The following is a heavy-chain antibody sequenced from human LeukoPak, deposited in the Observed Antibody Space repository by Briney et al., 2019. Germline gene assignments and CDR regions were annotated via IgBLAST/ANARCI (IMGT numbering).Heavy chain of an antibody. D-gene: IGHD3-22*01. Sequence: SETLSLACTVSGVSISSGDYYWSWIRQPPGKGLEWIGYMYSSGSTYYNPSLKSRATISVDTSKNQFSLKLSSVTAADTAVYYCARPYYYDSRIDPWGQGTLVTVSS. CDR2: MYSSGST. CDR1: GVSISSGDYY. J-gene: IGHJ5*02. CDR3: ARPYYYDSRIDP. V-gene: IGHV4-30-4*01.